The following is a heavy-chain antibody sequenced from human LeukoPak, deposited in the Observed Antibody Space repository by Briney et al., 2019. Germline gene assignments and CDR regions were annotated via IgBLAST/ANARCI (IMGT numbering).Heavy chain of an antibody. Sequence: PGGSLRLSCAASGFTFSSYWMHWVRQAPGKGLVWVSRINSDGTSTNYADSVKGRITISRDNARNTQYLQMKSLRAEDTAVYYCARDRRSPFDYWGQGTLVTVSS. J-gene: IGHJ4*02. D-gene: IGHD3-10*01. CDR3: ARDRRSPFDY. CDR1: GFTFSSYW. CDR2: INSDGTST. V-gene: IGHV3-74*01.